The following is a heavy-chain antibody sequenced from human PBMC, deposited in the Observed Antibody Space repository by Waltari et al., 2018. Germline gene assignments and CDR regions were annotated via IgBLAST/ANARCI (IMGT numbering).Heavy chain of an antibody. V-gene: IGHV4-38-2*01. D-gene: IGHD6-13*01. CDR2: IYHSGST. CDR1: GYSISSGYY. CDR3: ARCRNSSSWYTGY. Sequence: QVQLQESGPGLVKPSETLSLTCAVSGYSISSGYYWGWIRQPPGKGLEWIASIYHSGSTYYNPSLKSRVTISVDTSKNQFSLKLSSVTAADTAVYYCARCRNSSSWYTGYWGQGTLVTVSS. J-gene: IGHJ4*02.